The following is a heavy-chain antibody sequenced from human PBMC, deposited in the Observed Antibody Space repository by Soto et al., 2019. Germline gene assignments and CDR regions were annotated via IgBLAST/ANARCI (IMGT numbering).Heavy chain of an antibody. Sequence: QVQLVQSGAEVKKPGSSVKVSCKASGGTFSSYAISWVRQAPGQGLEWMGGIIPIFGTANYAQKFQGRVKITAEESTSEAYTELSSLRCEDTAVYYCAIDDYSNYGLRWFDAWGQGTVVTVSS. D-gene: IGHD4-4*01. CDR1: GGTFSSYA. CDR3: AIDDYSNYGLRWFDA. V-gene: IGHV1-69*12. CDR2: IIPIFGTA. J-gene: IGHJ5*02.